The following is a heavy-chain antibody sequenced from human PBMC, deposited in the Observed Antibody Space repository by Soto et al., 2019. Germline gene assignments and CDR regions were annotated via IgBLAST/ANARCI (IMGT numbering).Heavy chain of an antibody. CDR2: IIAGNGDT. CDR3: ARDGVTDSSGWYDY. V-gene: IGHV1-3*01. Sequence: QVQLVQSGAEVKKPGASVKVSCKASGYTFTNYAIHWVRQAPGQGLEWMGWIIAGNGDTHFSQKFQDRLSIIRDTSANTAYMDLSSLTSADTGIYFCARDGVTDSSGWYDYWGQGTLVSVSS. D-gene: IGHD6-19*01. J-gene: IGHJ4*02. CDR1: GYTFTNYA.